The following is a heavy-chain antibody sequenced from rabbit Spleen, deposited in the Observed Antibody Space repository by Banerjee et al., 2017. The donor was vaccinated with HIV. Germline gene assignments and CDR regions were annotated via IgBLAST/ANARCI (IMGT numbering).Heavy chain of an antibody. V-gene: IGHV1S40*01. J-gene: IGHJ6*01. CDR3: ARRGVSDYYYAMDL. D-gene: IGHD2-1*01. CDR2: IWTGSSGNT. Sequence: QSLEESGGGLVKPEGSLTLTCKASGIDFSSSYYMCWVRQAPGTGLEWIGCIWTGSSGNTYYASWAKGRFTISKTSSTTLTLQMTSLTAADTATYFCARRGVSDYYYAMDLWGQGTLVTVS. CDR1: GIDFSSSYY.